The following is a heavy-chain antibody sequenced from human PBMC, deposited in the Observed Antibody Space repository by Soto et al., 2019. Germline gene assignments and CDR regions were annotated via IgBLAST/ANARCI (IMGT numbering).Heavy chain of an antibody. J-gene: IGHJ4*02. CDR2: ISAYNGNT. D-gene: IGHD4-17*01. Sequence: ASVKVSCKASGYTFTSYGISWVRQAPGQGLEWMGWISAYNGNTNYAQKLQGRVTMTTDTSTSAAYMELRSLRSDDTAVYYCARDFSQTTVVTYPIDYWGQGTLVTVSS. CDR3: ARDFSQTTVVTYPIDY. V-gene: IGHV1-18*01. CDR1: GYTFTSYG.